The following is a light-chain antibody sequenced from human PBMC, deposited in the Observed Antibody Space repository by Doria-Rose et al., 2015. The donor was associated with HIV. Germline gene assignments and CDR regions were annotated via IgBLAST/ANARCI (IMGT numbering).Light chain of an antibody. CDR2: RAS. CDR1: QGIGSD. CDR3: QQYGTSRGT. Sequence: TQSPATLSVSPGERATLSCRASQGIGSDLAWYQQKPGQAPRLLIYRASIRATGIPPRFTGGGSGTEFTLTISRLEPEDVAVYYCQQYGTSRGTFGQGTRLEIK. V-gene: IGKV3-15*01. J-gene: IGKJ5*01.